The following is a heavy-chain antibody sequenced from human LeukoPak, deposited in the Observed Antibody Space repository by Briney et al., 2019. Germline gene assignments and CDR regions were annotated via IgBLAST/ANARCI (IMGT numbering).Heavy chain of an antibody. D-gene: IGHD3-3*01. Sequence: ASVKVSCKASGYTFTSYGISWVRQAPGQGLEWMGWISAYNGNTNYAQKLQGRVTMTTDTSTSTAYMELRSLRSDDTAVYYCASDQGRGTMGFFYYYYYMDVWGKGTTVTVSS. CDR3: ASDQGRGTMGFFYYYYYMDV. V-gene: IGHV1-18*01. CDR1: GYTFTSYG. CDR2: ISAYNGNT. J-gene: IGHJ6*03.